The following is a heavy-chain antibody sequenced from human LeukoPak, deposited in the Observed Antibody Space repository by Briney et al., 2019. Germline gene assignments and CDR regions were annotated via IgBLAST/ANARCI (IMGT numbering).Heavy chain of an antibody. D-gene: IGHD5-12*01. CDR2: IRYDGSNK. CDR3: AHASKYSGYDFTFDY. Sequence: QPGGSLRLSCAASGFTFSSYGMHWVRQAPGKGLEWVAFIRYDGSNKYYADSVKGRFTISRDNSKNTLYLQMNSLRAEDTAVYYCAHASKYSGYDFTFDYWGQGTLVTGSS. J-gene: IGHJ4*02. V-gene: IGHV3-30*02. CDR1: GFTFSSYG.